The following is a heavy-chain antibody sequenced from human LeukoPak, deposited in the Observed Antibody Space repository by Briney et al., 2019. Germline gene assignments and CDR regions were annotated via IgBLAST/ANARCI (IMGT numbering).Heavy chain of an antibody. V-gene: IGHV4-30-4*01. J-gene: IGHJ5*02. Sequence: SETLSLTCTVSGGSISSGDYYWSWIRQPPGKGLEWIGYIYYSGSTYYNPSLKSRVTISVDTSKNQFSLKLSSVTAADTAVYYCARVAYYDILTGYPHNWFDPWGQGTLVTVSS. CDR1: GGSISSGDYY. CDR2: IYYSGST. D-gene: IGHD3-9*01. CDR3: ARVAYYDILTGYPHNWFDP.